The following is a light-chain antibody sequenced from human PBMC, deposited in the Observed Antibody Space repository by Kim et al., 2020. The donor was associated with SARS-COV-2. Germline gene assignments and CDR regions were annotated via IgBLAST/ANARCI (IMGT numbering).Light chain of an antibody. CDR3: QQLNSYPLT. CDR1: QGINIY. Sequence: IQLTQSPSSLSASVGDRVTISCRASQGINIYLAWFQHKPGEAPRLLIYAASTLESGVPSRFSGSGSGTDFTLTISSLQPEDSATYFCQQLNSYPLTFGGGTKVEI. V-gene: IGKV1-9*01. CDR2: AAS. J-gene: IGKJ4*01.